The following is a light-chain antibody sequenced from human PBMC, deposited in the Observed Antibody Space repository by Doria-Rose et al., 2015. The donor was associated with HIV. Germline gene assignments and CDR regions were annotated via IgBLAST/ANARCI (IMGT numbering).Light chain of an antibody. CDR3: HQYGTSWT. CDR2: DGS. Sequence: TQSPGTLSLSPGERATLSCRASQSFSSTYLAWYQQKPGQAPSLLIYDGSTRATGIPDRFSASVSGTDVTLTINRLEPEDFALYYCHQYGTSWTFGQGTKVEI. CDR1: QSFSSTY. J-gene: IGKJ1*01. V-gene: IGKV3-20*01.